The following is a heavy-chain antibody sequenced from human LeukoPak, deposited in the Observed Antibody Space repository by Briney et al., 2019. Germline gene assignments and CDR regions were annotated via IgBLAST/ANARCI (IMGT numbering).Heavy chain of an antibody. CDR3: AKERAVVPRGGMDV. Sequence: GGSLRLSCAASGLTFRNYWMSWVRQAPGKGLEWVAHIKQDGSEKYYVDSVKGRFTISRDNAKNSLYLQMNSLRAEDTAVYYCAKERAVVPRGGMDVWGQGTTVTVSS. CDR1: GLTFRNYW. V-gene: IGHV3-7*03. D-gene: IGHD2-2*01. CDR2: IKQDGSEK. J-gene: IGHJ6*02.